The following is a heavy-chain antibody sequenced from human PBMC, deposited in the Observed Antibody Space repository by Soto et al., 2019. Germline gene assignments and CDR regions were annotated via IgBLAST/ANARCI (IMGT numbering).Heavy chain of an antibody. CDR1: GFTFDDFA. CDR2: INWNSGDI. J-gene: IGHJ2*01. D-gene: IGHD6-13*01. Sequence: EMQLVESGGGLVQPGRSLRLSCAASGFTFDDFAMHWVRQAPGKGLEWVSGINWNSGDIDYADSVRGRFTISRDNAKNALYLQMNSLRAEDAALYYCVKEIGASGAYWYFDLGGRGTLVTVSS. CDR3: VKEIGASGAYWYFDL. V-gene: IGHV3-9*01.